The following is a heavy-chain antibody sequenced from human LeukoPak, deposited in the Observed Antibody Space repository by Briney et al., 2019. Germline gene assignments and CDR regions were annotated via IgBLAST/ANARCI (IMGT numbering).Heavy chain of an antibody. CDR3: ARGTLELRYFDWLPDY. CDR1: GYTFTSYG. J-gene: IGHJ4*02. D-gene: IGHD3-9*01. V-gene: IGHV1-18*04. Sequence: GASVKVSCKASGYTFTSYGISWVRQAPGQGLEWIGWISAYNGNTNYAQKLQGRVTMTTDTSTSTAYMELRSLRSDDTAVYYCARGTLELRYFDWLPDYWGQGTLVTVSS. CDR2: ISAYNGNT.